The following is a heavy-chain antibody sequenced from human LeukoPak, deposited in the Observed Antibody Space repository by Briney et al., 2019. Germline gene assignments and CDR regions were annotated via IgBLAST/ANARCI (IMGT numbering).Heavy chain of an antibody. D-gene: IGHD2-21*02. CDR3: AREATDLRAFDY. V-gene: IGHV4-30-2*01. CDR1: GGSISSGGYS. Sequence: SQTLSLTCAVSGGSISSGGYSWSWIRQPPGKGLEWIGYIYHSGSTYCNPSLKSRVTISVDRSKNQFSLKLSSVTAADTAVYYCAREATDLRAFDYWGQGTLVTVSS. J-gene: IGHJ4*02. CDR2: IYHSGST.